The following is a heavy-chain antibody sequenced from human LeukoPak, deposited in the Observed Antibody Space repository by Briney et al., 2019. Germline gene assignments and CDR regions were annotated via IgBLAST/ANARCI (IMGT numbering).Heavy chain of an antibody. Sequence: SQTLSLTCAISGDSVSSRSASWNWIRQSPSRGLEWLGRTYYRSKWYNDYAVSVKSRITINPDTSKNQFSLQLNSVTPEDTAVYYCTRQFDDYSTPHGYWGQGTLVTVSS. J-gene: IGHJ4*02. CDR1: GDSVSSRSAS. V-gene: IGHV6-1*01. CDR2: TYYRSKWYN. CDR3: TRQFDDYSTPHGY. D-gene: IGHD4-11*01.